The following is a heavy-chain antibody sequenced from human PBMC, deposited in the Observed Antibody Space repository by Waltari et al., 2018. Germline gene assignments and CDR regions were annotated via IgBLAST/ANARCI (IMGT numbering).Heavy chain of an antibody. D-gene: IGHD3-3*01. Sequence: EVQLVESGGGLVQPGGSVRLSCAGSGFTFRGNWMAWVRQAPGKGLEWVANIKEDGSKKNYVDSVEGRFTISRDNAKNSLYLQMNSLRAEDTALYYCVRHGFWNFDFWGQGTLVTVSS. V-gene: IGHV3-7*01. CDR1: GFTFRGNW. J-gene: IGHJ4*02. CDR3: VRHGFWNFDF. CDR2: IKEDGSKK.